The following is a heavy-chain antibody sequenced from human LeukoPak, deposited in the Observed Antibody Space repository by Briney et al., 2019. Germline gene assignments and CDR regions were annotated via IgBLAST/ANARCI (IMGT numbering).Heavy chain of an antibody. V-gene: IGHV3-11*01. CDR3: ARRRDYLDY. Sequence: GGSLRLSCAASGFTFSDYYMSWIRQAPGEGLEYISYIGSSGTTLFHADSVKGRFTISRDNAKNSLYLEMNNLRAEDTAVYYCARRRDYLDYWGQGTLVTVSS. CDR2: IGSSGTTL. CDR1: GFTFSDYY. J-gene: IGHJ4*02.